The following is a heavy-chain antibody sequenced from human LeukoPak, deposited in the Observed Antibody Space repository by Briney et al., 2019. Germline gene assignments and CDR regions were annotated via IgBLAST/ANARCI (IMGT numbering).Heavy chain of an antibody. D-gene: IGHD2-2*01. Sequence: ASVKVSCKASGYTFTGYYMHWVRQAPGQGREWMGWINPNSGGTNYAQKFQGRVTMTRDTSISTAYMELSRLRSDDTAVYYCARAYCSSTSCYYYYYGMDVWGQGTTVTVSS. CDR3: ARAYCSSTSCYYYYYGMDV. CDR2: INPNSGGT. CDR1: GYTFTGYY. J-gene: IGHJ6*02. V-gene: IGHV1-2*02.